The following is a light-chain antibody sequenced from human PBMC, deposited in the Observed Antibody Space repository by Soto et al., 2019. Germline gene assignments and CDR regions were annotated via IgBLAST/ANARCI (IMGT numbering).Light chain of an antibody. J-gene: IGKJ2*01. CDR2: AAS. V-gene: IGKV1-9*01. CDR3: QQLNSYPPSYT. CDR1: QGISSY. Sequence: DIQLTQSPSFLSASVGDRVTITCRASQGISSYLAWYQQKPGKAPKLLIYAASTLQSGVPSRFRGSGSGTEFTLTISSLQPEDFATYYCQQLNSYPPSYTFGQGTKLEIK.